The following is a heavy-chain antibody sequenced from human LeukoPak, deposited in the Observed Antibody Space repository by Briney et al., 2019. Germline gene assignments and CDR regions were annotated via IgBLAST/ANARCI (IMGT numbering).Heavy chain of an antibody. J-gene: IGHJ5*02. CDR2: IYYSGSI. D-gene: IGHD6-13*01. CDR1: GGSISSGDYY. CDR3: ARDRVAAAGANWFDP. V-gene: IGHV4-30-4*08. Sequence: SETLSLTCTVSGGSISSGDYYWSWIRQPPGKGLEWIGYIYYSGSIYYNPSLKSRVTISVDTSKNQFSLKLSSVTAADTAVYYCARDRVAAAGANWFDPWGQGTLVTVSS.